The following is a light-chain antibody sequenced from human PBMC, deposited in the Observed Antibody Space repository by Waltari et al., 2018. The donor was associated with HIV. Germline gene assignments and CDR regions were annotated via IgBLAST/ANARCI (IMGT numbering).Light chain of an antibody. J-gene: IGLJ2*01. CDR3: GAWDDSLRGVV. CDR1: TSNIGSND. CDR2: RNN. V-gene: IGLV1-47*01. Sequence: SVLTQPPSASGTPGQRVTISCSGSTSNIGSNDVFWYQHLPGAAPKPLIHRNNQRPSGVPDRFSGSTSCTSASLAISGLRSEDEADYYCGAWDDSLRGVVFGGGTKVTAL.